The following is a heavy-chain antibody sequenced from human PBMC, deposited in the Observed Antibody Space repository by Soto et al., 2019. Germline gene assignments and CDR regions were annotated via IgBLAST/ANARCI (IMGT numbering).Heavy chain of an antibody. CDR2: IYYSGST. J-gene: IGHJ4*02. V-gene: IGHV4-31*03. D-gene: IGHD2-15*01. CDR1: GDSISSGGYY. Sequence: SETLSLTCTVSGDSISSGGYYWSWIRQHPGKGLEWIGYIYYSGSTYYNPSLKSRVTISVDTSKNQFSLKLSSVTVADTAVYYCAREVPTPYYFDYWGQGALVTVSS. CDR3: AREVPTPYYFDY.